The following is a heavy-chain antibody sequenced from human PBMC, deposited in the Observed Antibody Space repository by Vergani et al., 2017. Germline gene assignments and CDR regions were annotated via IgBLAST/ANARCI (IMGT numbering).Heavy chain of an antibody. Sequence: EVQLVESGGGLVKPGGSLRLSCAASGFTFSSYSMNWVRQAPGKGLEWVSSISSSSSYIYYADSVKGRFTISRDNAKNSLYLQMNSLRAEDTAVYYCARDIIDVCDAFDIWGQGTMVTVSS. CDR3: ARDIIDVCDAFDI. CDR2: ISSSSSYI. J-gene: IGHJ3*02. D-gene: IGHD2-8*01. V-gene: IGHV3-21*01. CDR1: GFTFSSYS.